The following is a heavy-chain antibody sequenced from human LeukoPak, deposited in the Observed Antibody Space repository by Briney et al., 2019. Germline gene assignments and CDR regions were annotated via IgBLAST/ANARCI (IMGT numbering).Heavy chain of an antibody. V-gene: IGHV3-30-3*01. CDR3: ARAQSYYYGSGSYLVY. CDR1: GFTFSSYA. Sequence: GRSLRLSCAASGFTFSSYAMHWVRQAPGKGLEWLAVISYDGSNKYYADSVKGRFTISRDNSKNTLYLQMNSLRAEDTAVYYCARAQSYYYGSGSYLVYWGQGTLVTVSS. J-gene: IGHJ4*02. D-gene: IGHD3-10*01. CDR2: ISYDGSNK.